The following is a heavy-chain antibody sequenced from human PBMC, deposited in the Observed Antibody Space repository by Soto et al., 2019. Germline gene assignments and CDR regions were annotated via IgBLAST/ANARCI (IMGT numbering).Heavy chain of an antibody. CDR1: ADTFTGYT. CDR3: ARSRGSYYTNFDS. V-gene: IGHV1-69*08. Sequence: EASVKVSCKASADTFTGYTVTWVRQAPGQGLEWAGRVIPILGASNFAQKFQGRVTISADKSADTAYMVLTGLTSEDTAVYYCARSRGSYYTNFDSWGQGTLVTVSS. CDR2: VIPILGAS. D-gene: IGHD3-10*01. J-gene: IGHJ4*02.